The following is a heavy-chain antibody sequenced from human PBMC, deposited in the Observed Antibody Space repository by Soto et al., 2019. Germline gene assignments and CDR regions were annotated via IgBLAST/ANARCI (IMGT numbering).Heavy chain of an antibody. CDR1: GGSFSDYY. J-gene: IGHJ5*02. CDR3: ARDENVRVIAAAGNWFDP. V-gene: IGHV4-34*01. Sequence: XGTLSLTCAVYGGSFSDYYWSWIRQPPGKGLEWIGEINHSGSTNYNPSLKSRVTISVDTSKNQFSLKLNSVTAADTAVYYCARDENVRVIAAAGNWFDPWGQGTLVTVSS. D-gene: IGHD6-13*01. CDR2: INHSGST.